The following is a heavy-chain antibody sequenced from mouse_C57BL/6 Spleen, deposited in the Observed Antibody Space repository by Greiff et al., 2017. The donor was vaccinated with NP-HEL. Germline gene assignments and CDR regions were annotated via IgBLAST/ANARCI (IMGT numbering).Heavy chain of an antibody. Sequence: EVQVVESGPALVKPSQTVSLTCTVTGYSITNGNHWWNWIRQVSGSKLEWVGYISASGSTDSNPSPKIRISITRSTSKNQLFLQLNTVTTEDIATYYCARGLGAMDYWGQGTSVTVSS. CDR2: ISASGST. J-gene: IGHJ4*01. V-gene: IGHV3-4*01. D-gene: IGHD3-3*01. CDR3: ARGLGAMDY. CDR1: GYSITNGNHW.